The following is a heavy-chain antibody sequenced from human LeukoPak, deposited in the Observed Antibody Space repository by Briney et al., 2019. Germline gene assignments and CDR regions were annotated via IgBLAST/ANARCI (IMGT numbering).Heavy chain of an antibody. D-gene: IGHD4-17*01. V-gene: IGHV3-30*02. CDR1: GFTFDDFG. CDR2: IRSDGTNK. J-gene: IGHJ4*02. CDR3: AKDRDDYGDDC. Sequence: GGSLRLSCAASGFTFDDFGMHWVRQAPGKGLEWVALIRSDGTNKHYVDSVKGRFTISRDNSKNTLYLQMTSLRVEDTAVYYCAKDRDDYGDDCWGQGILVTVST.